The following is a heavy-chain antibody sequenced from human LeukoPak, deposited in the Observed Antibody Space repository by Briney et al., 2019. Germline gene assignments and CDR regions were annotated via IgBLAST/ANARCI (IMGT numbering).Heavy chain of an antibody. CDR2: IYYSGST. D-gene: IGHD3-10*01. Sequence: SETLSLTCTVSGVSIGSSSYYGGWIRQPPGKGLEWIGSIYYSGSTYYNPSLKSRVTISVDKSKNQFSLKLSSVTAADTAVYYCARAPSAPHYITMVRVLDYWGQGTLVTVSS. J-gene: IGHJ4*02. CDR1: GVSIGSSSYY. V-gene: IGHV4-39*07. CDR3: ARAPSAPHYITMVRVLDY.